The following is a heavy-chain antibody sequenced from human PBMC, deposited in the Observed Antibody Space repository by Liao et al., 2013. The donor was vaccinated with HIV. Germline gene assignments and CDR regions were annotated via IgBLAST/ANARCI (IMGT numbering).Heavy chain of an antibody. V-gene: IGHV4-4*07. Sequence: QVQLQESGPGLVKPSETLSLTCTVSGTEITGYYWNWIRQPAGKGLEWIGRIDSSGNANYWSSLRSRVTMSIDPYKKQFSLTLTSVTAADTAVYFCARDSLDIFARVHYFDFWGQGALVTVSS. CDR1: GTEITGYY. J-gene: IGHJ4*02. CDR2: IDSSGNA. CDR3: ARDSLDIFARVHYFDF. D-gene: IGHD2-2*03.